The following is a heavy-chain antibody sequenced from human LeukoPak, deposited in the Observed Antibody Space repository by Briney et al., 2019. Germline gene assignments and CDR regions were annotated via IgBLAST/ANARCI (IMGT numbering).Heavy chain of an antibody. D-gene: IGHD2-15*01. V-gene: IGHV3-30-3*01. CDR1: GFTFSSYA. CDR2: ISYDGSNK. Sequence: GGSLRLSCAASGFTFSSYAMHWVRQAPGKGLEWVAVISYDGSNKYYADSVKGRFTISRDNSKNTLYLQMNSLRAEDTAVYYCARGGFRVAAPKPNWFDPWGQGTLVTVSS. J-gene: IGHJ5*02. CDR3: ARGGFRVAAPKPNWFDP.